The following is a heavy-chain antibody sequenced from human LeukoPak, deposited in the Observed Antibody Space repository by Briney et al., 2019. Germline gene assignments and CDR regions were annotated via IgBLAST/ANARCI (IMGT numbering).Heavy chain of an antibody. CDR3: ARDVYSSGWYDYDY. J-gene: IGHJ4*02. CDR1: GFTFSSYS. V-gene: IGHV3-21*01. Sequence: GGSLRLSCAASGFTFSSYSMNWVRQAPGKGLEWVSSISTSSNYIYYTDSVEGRFTISRDNAKNSLYLQMNSLRAEDTAVYYCARDVYSSGWYDYDYWGQGTLVTVSS. CDR2: ISTSSNYI. D-gene: IGHD6-19*01.